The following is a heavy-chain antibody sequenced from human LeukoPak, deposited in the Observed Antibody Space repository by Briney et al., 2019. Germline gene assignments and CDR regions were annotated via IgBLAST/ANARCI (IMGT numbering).Heavy chain of an antibody. J-gene: IGHJ5*02. CDR3: ARGIRNWFDP. Sequence: SETLSLTCTASGGSISGYYWSWIRQPPGKGLEWIGNIYYSGSTNYNPSLKSRVTISVDTSKNQFSLKLSSVTAADTAVYYCARGIRNWFDPWGQGTLVTVSS. CDR2: IYYSGST. D-gene: IGHD2/OR15-2a*01. CDR1: GGSISGYY. V-gene: IGHV4-59*01.